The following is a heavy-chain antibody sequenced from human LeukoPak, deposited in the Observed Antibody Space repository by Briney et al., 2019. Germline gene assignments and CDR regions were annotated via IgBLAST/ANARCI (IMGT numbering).Heavy chain of an antibody. V-gene: IGHV3-7*01. CDR2: IKEDGSEK. Sequence: PGGSLRLSCAASGFTFSSCWMSWVRQAPGKGLEWVANIKEDGSEKYCVDSVKGRFTISRDNAKNSLCLQMNSLRAEDTAVYYCARFSQLASNDYWGQGTLVTVS. CDR3: ARFSQLASNDY. D-gene: IGHD6-6*01. J-gene: IGHJ4*02. CDR1: GFTFSSCW.